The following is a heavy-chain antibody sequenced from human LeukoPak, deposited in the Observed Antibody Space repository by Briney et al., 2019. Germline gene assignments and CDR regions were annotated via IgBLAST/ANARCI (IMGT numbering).Heavy chain of an antibody. CDR2: ISGSGGST. CDR1: GFTFSSYG. J-gene: IGHJ4*02. Sequence: GGSLRLSCAASGFTFSSYGMTWVRQAPGKGLEWVSGISGSGGSTYYADSVKGRFTISRDNSKNTLYLQMNSLRAEDTAVYYCAKEPLTVTLGDFDYWGQGTLVTVSS. V-gene: IGHV3-23*01. CDR3: AKEPLTVTLGDFDY. D-gene: IGHD4-17*01.